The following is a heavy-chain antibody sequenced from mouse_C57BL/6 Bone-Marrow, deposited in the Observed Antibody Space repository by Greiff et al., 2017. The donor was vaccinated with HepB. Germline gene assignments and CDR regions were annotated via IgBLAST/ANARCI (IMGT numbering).Heavy chain of an antibody. CDR1: GYTFTDYN. CDR2: INPNNGGT. J-gene: IGHJ4*01. Sequence: VQLQQSGPELVKPGASVKMSCKASGYTFTDYNMHWVKQSHGKSLEWIGYINPNNGGTSYNQKFKGKATLTVNKSSSTAYMELRSLTSEDSAVYYCRGSNYYAMDYWGQGTSVTVSS. V-gene: IGHV1-22*01. CDR3: RGSNYYAMDY.